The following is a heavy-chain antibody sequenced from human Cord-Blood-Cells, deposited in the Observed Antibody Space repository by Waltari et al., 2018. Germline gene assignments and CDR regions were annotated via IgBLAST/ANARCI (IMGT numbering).Heavy chain of an antibody. Sequence: QVQLQQSGAGPLKPSETLPPTCAVYGGSFSGYYWSWIRQPPGQGLEWIGEINHSGSTNYNPSLKSRVTISVDTSKHQFSLKLSSVTAADTAVYYCARGLIAAPYYYYGMDVWGQGTTVTVSS. CDR1: GGSFSGYY. J-gene: IGHJ6*02. CDR3: ARGLIAAPYYYYGMDV. D-gene: IGHD6-13*01. V-gene: IGHV4-34*01. CDR2: INHSGST.